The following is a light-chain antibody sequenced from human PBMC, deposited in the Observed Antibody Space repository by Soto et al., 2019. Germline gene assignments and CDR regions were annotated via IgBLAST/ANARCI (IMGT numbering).Light chain of an antibody. Sequence: DIQLTQSPSFLSASVGDRVTITCRASQGISSYLVWYQQRPGKAPKLLIYAASTLPSGVPSRFSGSGSGTEFTLTISSLQPEDFATYYCQQLNTYPITFGLGTRLEIK. CDR3: QQLNTYPIT. CDR1: QGISSY. V-gene: IGKV1-9*01. CDR2: AAS. J-gene: IGKJ5*01.